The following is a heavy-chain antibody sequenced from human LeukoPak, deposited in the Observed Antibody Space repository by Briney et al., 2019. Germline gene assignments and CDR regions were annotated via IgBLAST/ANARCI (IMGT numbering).Heavy chain of an antibody. D-gene: IGHD3-3*01. V-gene: IGHV3-21*01. Sequence: GGSLRLSCAASGFTFSSYAMSWVRQAPGKGLEWVSSISSSSSYIYYVDSVKGRFTISRDNAKNSLYLQMNSLRAEDMAVYYCARSSIFGVVTPYYFDYWGQGTLVTVSS. CDR3: ARSSIFGVVTPYYFDY. CDR2: ISSSSSYI. CDR1: GFTFSSYA. J-gene: IGHJ4*02.